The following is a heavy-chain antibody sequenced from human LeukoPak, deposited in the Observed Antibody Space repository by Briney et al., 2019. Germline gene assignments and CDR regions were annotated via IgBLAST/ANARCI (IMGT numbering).Heavy chain of an antibody. Sequence: GGSLRLSCAASGFTFSSYWMHWVRQAPGKGLVWVSRINSDGSSTSYADSVKGRFTISIDNAKNTLYLQMNSLRAEDTAVYYCARDSHGDYVDFDYWGQGTLVTVSS. CDR1: GFTFSSYW. D-gene: IGHD4-17*01. CDR3: ARDSHGDYVDFDY. V-gene: IGHV3-74*01. CDR2: INSDGSST. J-gene: IGHJ4*02.